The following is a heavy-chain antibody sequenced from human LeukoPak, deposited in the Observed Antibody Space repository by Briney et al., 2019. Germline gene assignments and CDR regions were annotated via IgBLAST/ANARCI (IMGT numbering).Heavy chain of an antibody. V-gene: IGHV3-48*01. CDR2: IESSSGTK. CDR3: ARAFDY. J-gene: IGHJ4*02. CDR1: GFTFSGYD. Sequence: GGSLRLSCAASGFTFSGYDMNWVRQAPRKGLEWVSYIESSSGTKYYADSVRGRFTISRDNAKNSLYLQMNSLRAEDTAVYYCARAFDYWGQGTLVTVSS.